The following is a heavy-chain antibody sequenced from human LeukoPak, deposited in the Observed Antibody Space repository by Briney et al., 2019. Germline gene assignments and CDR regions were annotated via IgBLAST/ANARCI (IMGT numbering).Heavy chain of an antibody. Sequence: GGSLRLSCAASGFTFSSYWMSWVRQAPGKGLEWVANIKHDGSEKYYVDSVKGRFTISRGNAKNSLYLQMNSLRAEDTAVYYCAELGITMIGGVWGKGTTVTISS. D-gene: IGHD3-10*02. V-gene: IGHV3-7*01. CDR2: IKHDGSEK. CDR3: AELGITMIGGV. J-gene: IGHJ6*04. CDR1: GFTFSSYW.